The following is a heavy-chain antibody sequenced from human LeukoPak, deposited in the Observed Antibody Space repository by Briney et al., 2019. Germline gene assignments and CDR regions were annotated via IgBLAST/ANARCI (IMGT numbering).Heavy chain of an antibody. D-gene: IGHD2-2*02. Sequence: SETLSLACTVSGGSISSYYWSWIRQPPGKGLEWIGYIYYSGSTNYNPSLKSRVTISVDTSKNQFSLKLSSVTAADTAVYYCARLQIGVLVVVPAAIRGAFDIWGQGTMVTVSS. J-gene: IGHJ3*02. V-gene: IGHV4-59*08. CDR2: IYYSGST. CDR1: GGSISSYY. CDR3: ARLQIGVLVVVPAAIRGAFDI.